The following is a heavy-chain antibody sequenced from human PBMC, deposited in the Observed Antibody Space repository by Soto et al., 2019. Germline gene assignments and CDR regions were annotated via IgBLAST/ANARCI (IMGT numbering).Heavy chain of an antibody. CDR1: GYSFTSLG. J-gene: IGHJ3*02. CDR2: ISIKYGNT. V-gene: IGHV1-18*01. Sequence: QVQLVQSGGEVKKPGASVKVSCTAFGYSFTSLGMSWVRQAPGQGLEWMGWISIKYGNTNYAQKFEGRVTLTRDTSTNTAYMELTSLISDQTAVYYCARGQNGYDIWGQGTMVTVSS. CDR3: ARGQNGYDI.